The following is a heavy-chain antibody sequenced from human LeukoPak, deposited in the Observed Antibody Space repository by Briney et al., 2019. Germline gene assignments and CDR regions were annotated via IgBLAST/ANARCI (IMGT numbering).Heavy chain of an antibody. CDR1: GFTFTSSA. V-gene: IGHV1-58*01. Sequence: GASVKVSCKASGFTFTSSAVQWVRQARGQRLEWIGWIVVGSGSTNYAQKFQERVTITRDMSTSTAYMELSSLRSEDTAVYYCAADRGHSGWYWGRGYFDYWGQGTLVTVSS. J-gene: IGHJ4*02. CDR3: AADRGHSGWYWGRGYFDY. D-gene: IGHD6-19*01. CDR2: IVVGSGST.